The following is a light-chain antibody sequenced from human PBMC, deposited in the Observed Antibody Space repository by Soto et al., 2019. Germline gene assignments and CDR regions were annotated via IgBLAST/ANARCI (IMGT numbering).Light chain of an antibody. J-gene: IGLJ1*01. CDR3: SSYTSSCTYV. Sequence: QSLLTQPASLSGSPGQSITSSCTGTSSDVGGYNYVSWYQQHPGKAPKLMISEVSHRPSGVSTRFSGSKSGNTASLTISGLQAEDEADYYCSSYTSSCTYVFGAGTKITVL. CDR1: SSDVGGYNY. V-gene: IGLV2-14*01. CDR2: EVS.